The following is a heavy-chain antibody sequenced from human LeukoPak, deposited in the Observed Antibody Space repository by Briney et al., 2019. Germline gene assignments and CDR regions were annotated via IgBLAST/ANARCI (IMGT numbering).Heavy chain of an antibody. CDR2: ISYDGSNK. CDR3: AKGARRLVVVITPPVY. Sequence: PGRSLRLSCAASGFTFSSYGMHWVRQAPGKGLEWVAVISYDGSNKYYADSVKGRFTISRDNSKNTLYLQMNSLRAEDTAVYYCAKGARRLVVVITPPVYWGQGTLVTVSS. J-gene: IGHJ4*02. CDR1: GFTFSSYG. D-gene: IGHD3-22*01. V-gene: IGHV3-30*18.